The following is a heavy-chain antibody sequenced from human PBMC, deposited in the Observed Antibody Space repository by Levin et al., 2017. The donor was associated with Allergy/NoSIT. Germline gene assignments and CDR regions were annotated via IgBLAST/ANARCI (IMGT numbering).Heavy chain of an antibody. CDR3: ARIDPCSLPTCYTDWFFDL. D-gene: IGHD2-2*02. J-gene: IGHJ2*01. CDR1: ASSISSDFY. V-gene: IGHV4-38-2*02. Sequence: KSSETLSLTCTVSASSISSDFYWGWIRQPPGKGLEWIGTIYHTGNTNYNPSLKSRVIVSVDTSKNQFSLNLRSVTAADTAVYYCARIDPCSLPTCYTDWFFDLWGRGTLVTVSS. CDR2: IYHTGNT.